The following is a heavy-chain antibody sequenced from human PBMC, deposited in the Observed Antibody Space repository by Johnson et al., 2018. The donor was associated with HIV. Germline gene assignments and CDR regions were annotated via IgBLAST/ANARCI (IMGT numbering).Heavy chain of an antibody. V-gene: IGHV3-30*01. D-gene: IGHD3-16*02. CDR1: GFTFSMYA. Sequence: QVLLVESGGGLVQPGGSLRLSCAASGFTFSMYAMHWVRQAPGKGLEWVAVISYDGSNKYYADSVRGRFTISRDNSKNTLYLQMNSLRAEDTAVYYCAREHSRVIYNDAFDIWGQGTMVTVSS. CDR2: ISYDGSNK. CDR3: AREHSRVIYNDAFDI. J-gene: IGHJ3*02.